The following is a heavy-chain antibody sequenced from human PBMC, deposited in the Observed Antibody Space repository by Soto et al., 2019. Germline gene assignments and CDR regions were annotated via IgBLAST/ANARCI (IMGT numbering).Heavy chain of an antibody. Sequence: QVQLVQSGTEVKKPGASVKVSCKASGYIFTTYSIAWVRQAPGQGLEWMGWISAYNGNTNYAQKFQGRGTMTTDTSTNTAYMELRRLRSDDTAVYFCARDVFGVHASWFDPWGQGTLVNVSS. CDR2: ISAYNGNT. D-gene: IGHD2-2*01. CDR3: ARDVFGVHASWFDP. CDR1: GYIFTTYS. V-gene: IGHV1-18*01. J-gene: IGHJ5*02.